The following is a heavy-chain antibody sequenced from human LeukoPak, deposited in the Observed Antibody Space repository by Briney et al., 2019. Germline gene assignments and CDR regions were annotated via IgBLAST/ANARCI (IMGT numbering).Heavy chain of an antibody. D-gene: IGHD3-22*01. CDR2: INHSGST. CDR3: ARHRRITMTVVVPTITNWFDP. J-gene: IGHJ5*02. Sequence: SETLSLTCAVYGGSFSGYYWSWIRQPPGKGLEWIGEINHSGSTNYNPSLKSRVTISVDTSKNQFSLKLSSVTAADTAVYYCARHRRITMTVVVPTITNWFDPWGQGTLVTVSS. V-gene: IGHV4-34*01. CDR1: GGSFSGYY.